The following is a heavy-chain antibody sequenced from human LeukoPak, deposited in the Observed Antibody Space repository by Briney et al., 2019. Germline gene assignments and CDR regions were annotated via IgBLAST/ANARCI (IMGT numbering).Heavy chain of an antibody. J-gene: IGHJ4*02. CDR2: ISAYNGNT. V-gene: IGHV1-18*01. Sequence: ASVKVSFKASGYAFTSYGISWVRQAPGQGLEWMGWISAYNGNTNYAQKLQGRVTMTTDTSTSTAYMELRSLRSDDTAVYYCARDSSTIFGVVIIGPFDYWGQGTLVTVSS. CDR1: GYAFTSYG. CDR3: ARDSSTIFGVVIIGPFDY. D-gene: IGHD3-3*01.